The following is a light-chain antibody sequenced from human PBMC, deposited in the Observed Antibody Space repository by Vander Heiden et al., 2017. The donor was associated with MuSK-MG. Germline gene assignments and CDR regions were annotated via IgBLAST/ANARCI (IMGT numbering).Light chain of an antibody. CDR3: AAWDDSLGGSVV. V-gene: IGLV1-47*01. Sequence: QSVMTQPPSASGTPGQRVTISCSGSSSNIGNTYVSWYQQFPGTAPNLLIYRGDGRPSGVPGRVSGSTSGTSASLAISGLRSEDEAHYYCAAWDDSLGGSVVFGGGTKLTVL. CDR1: SSNIGNTY. CDR2: RGD. J-gene: IGLJ2*01.